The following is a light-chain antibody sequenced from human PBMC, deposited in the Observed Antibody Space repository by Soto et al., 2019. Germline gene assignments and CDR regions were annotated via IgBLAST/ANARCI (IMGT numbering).Light chain of an antibody. CDR3: HHYNNWPHT. J-gene: IGKJ4*01. Sequence: DIVMTQSPATLSVSPGERATLSCRASQSVASNLAWYQQRPGQAPRLLIYGASTRATGVPVRFSGSGSGTEFTLTISSLQSEDFAVYYCHHYNNWPHTFGAGTKVEIK. CDR1: QSVASN. V-gene: IGKV3-15*01. CDR2: GAS.